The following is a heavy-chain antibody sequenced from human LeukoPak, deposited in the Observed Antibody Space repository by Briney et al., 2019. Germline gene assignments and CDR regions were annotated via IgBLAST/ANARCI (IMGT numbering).Heavy chain of an antibody. CDR1: GYTFTGYY. Sequence: GASVKVSCKASGYTFTGYYMHWVRQAPGQGLEWMGWISAYNGNTNYAQKLQGRVTMTTDTSTSTAYMELRSLRSDDTAVYYCARGEIDCSSTSCSLVYWGQGTLVTVSS. CDR2: ISAYNGNT. J-gene: IGHJ4*02. V-gene: IGHV1-18*04. CDR3: ARGEIDCSSTSCSLVY. D-gene: IGHD2-2*01.